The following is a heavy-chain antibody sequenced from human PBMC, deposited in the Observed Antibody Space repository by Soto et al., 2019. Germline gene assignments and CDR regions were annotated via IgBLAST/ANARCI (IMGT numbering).Heavy chain of an antibody. CDR1: GFTFSSYA. CDR2: ITGDGGDT. Sequence: GGSLRLSCVASGFTFSSYAMSWVRQAPGKGLEWVSAITGDGGDTFHADSVRGDLTISSDNSRNTLYLQIDSLRAEDTVLYYCAKGSATSRPYYFDYWGHGSLVTVSS. J-gene: IGHJ4*01. CDR3: AKGSATSRPYYFDY. V-gene: IGHV3-23*01.